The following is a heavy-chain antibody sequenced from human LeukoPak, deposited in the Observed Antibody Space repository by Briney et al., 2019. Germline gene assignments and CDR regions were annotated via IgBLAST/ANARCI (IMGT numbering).Heavy chain of an antibody. CDR3: ARDLVVVPAAINWFDP. J-gene: IGHJ5*02. CDR1: GYTFTGYY. D-gene: IGHD2-2*01. Sequence: ASVKVSCKASGYTFTGYYMHWVRQAPGQGLEWMGWINPNSGGTNYAQKFQGRVTMTRDTSISTAYMELGRLRSDDTAVYYCARDLVVVPAAINWFDPWGQGTLVTVSS. V-gene: IGHV1-2*02. CDR2: INPNSGGT.